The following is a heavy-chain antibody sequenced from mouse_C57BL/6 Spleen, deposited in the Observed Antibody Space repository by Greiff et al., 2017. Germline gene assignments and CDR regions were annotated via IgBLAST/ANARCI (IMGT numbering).Heavy chain of an antibody. D-gene: IGHD2-3*01. J-gene: IGHJ3*01. CDR1: GFTFSSYA. Sequence: EVMLVESGEGLVKPGGSLKLSCAASGFTFSSYAISWVRQTPEKRLEWVAYISSGGDYIYYADTVKGRFTISRDNARNTLYLQMSSLKSEDTAMYYCTRENYDGYDFAYWGQGTLVTVSA. V-gene: IGHV5-9-1*02. CDR3: TRENYDGYDFAY. CDR2: ISSGGDYI.